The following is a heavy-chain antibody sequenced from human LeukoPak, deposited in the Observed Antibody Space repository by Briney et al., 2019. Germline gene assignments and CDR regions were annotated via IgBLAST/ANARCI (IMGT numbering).Heavy chain of an antibody. CDR2: IYTSEST. Sequence: SETLSLTCTVSGGSISSYYWSWIRQPAGKGLEWIGRIYTSESTNYNPSLKSRVTMSVDTSRNQFSLKLSSVTAADTAVYYCARGGRPGHGTEFDYWGQGTPVTVSS. V-gene: IGHV4-4*07. CDR1: GGSISSYY. J-gene: IGHJ4*02. CDR3: ARGGRPGHGTEFDY. D-gene: IGHD5-12*01.